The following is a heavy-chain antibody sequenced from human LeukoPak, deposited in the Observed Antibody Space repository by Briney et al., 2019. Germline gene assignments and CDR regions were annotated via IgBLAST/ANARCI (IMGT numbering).Heavy chain of an antibody. V-gene: IGHV1-2*02. CDR1: VYTFTGHY. D-gene: IGHD2-8*01. J-gene: IGHJ3*02. Sequence: ASVNVSCKASVYTFTGHYMHWVRQAPGQGLEWMWWINPNSGGTNYAQKFQGRVTMTRDTSISTAYMELSRLRSDDTAVYYCARCALNGDPYDAFDMWGQGTMVTVSS. CDR3: ARCALNGDPYDAFDM. CDR2: INPNSGGT.